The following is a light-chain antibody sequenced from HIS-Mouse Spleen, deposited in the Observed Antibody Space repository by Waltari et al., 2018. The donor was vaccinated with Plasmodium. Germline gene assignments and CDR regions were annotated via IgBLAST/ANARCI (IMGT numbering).Light chain of an antibody. Sequence: EIVMTQSPATLSVSPGERATLSRRASQSVSINLARYQQKPGQAPRLLIYGASTRATGIPAKFSGSGSGTEFTLTISSLQSEDFAVYYCQQYNNWWTFGQGTKVEIK. V-gene: IGKV3-15*01. CDR2: GAS. CDR3: QQYNNWWT. CDR1: QSVSIN. J-gene: IGKJ1*01.